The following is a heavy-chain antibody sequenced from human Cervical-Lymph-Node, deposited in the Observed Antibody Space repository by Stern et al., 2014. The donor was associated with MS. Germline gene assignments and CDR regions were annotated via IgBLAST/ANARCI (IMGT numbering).Heavy chain of an antibody. CDR1: GGTFSRYA. V-gene: IGHV1-69*01. CDR2: IIPVFCTT. Sequence: VQLVESGAEVKKPGSSAKVSCKASGGTFSRYAISWVRQAPGQGLEWMGGIIPVFCTTNYVQKFQGRVTITADESTSTAYMELSSLTSEDTAVYYCARDQRDYYYYYGMDVWGLGTTVTVSS. J-gene: IGHJ6*02. CDR3: ARDQRDYYYYYGMDV.